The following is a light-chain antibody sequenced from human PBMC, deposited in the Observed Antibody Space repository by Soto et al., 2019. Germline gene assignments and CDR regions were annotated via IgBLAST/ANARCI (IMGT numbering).Light chain of an antibody. J-gene: IGLJ3*02. CDR1: SSDIGSNS. V-gene: IGLV1-44*01. Sequence: QPLLTQPPSASRTPGQRVTIPCSGSSSDIGSNSVNWYQQLPGAAPRLLIYANDHRPSGVPDRFSASKSGTSASLAISGVRSEDEAFYYCATWSDSLKGWVFGGGTQLTVL. CDR3: ATWSDSLKGWV. CDR2: AND.